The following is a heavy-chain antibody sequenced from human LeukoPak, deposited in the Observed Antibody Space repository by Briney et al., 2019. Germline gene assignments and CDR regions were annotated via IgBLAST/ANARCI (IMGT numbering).Heavy chain of an antibody. D-gene: IGHD6-13*01. CDR1: GDSISNYY. J-gene: IGHJ5*02. CDR2: IYYSGGT. CDR3: ASVHNSRTYWFDP. V-gene: IGHV4-59*01. Sequence: SETLSLTCIVSGDSISNYYWSWIRQPPGKGLEWLGYIYYSGGTNYNPSLKSRVTISVDTSKNQLSLKLSFVTAADTAVYYCASVHNSRTYWFDPWGQGTLVTVSS.